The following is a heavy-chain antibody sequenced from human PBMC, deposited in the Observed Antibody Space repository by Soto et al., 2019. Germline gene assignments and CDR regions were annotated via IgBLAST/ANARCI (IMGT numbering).Heavy chain of an antibody. Sequence: VPLVQSGAEVKKPGSSVKVSCKASGGTFSSYTISWVRQAPGQGLEWMGRIIPILGIANYAQKFQGSVTITADKSTSTAYMELSSLRSGDTAVYYCARDPSGYDLPAYWGQGTLVTVAA. V-gene: IGHV1-69*08. D-gene: IGHD5-12*01. J-gene: IGHJ4*02. CDR3: ARDPSGYDLPAY. CDR2: IIPILGIA. CDR1: GGTFSSYT.